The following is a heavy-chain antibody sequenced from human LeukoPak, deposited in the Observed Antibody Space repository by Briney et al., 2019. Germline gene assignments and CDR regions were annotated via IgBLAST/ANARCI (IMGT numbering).Heavy chain of an antibody. CDR1: GGTFSSYA. J-gene: IGHJ5*02. CDR2: IIPIFGTA. V-gene: IGHV1-69*05. D-gene: IGHD3-3*02. CDR3: ARKCLEFLPGVLALLSQCDNWFDP. Sequence: SVKVSCKASGGTFSSYAISWVRQAPGQGLEWMGRIIPIFGTANYAQKFQGRVTITTDESTSTAYMELSSLRSEDTAVYYCARKCLEFLPGVLALLSQCDNWFDPWGQGTLVTVSS.